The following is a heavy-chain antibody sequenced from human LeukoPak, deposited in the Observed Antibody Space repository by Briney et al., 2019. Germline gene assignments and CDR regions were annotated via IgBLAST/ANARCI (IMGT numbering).Heavy chain of an antibody. CDR1: GFTFSSYA. J-gene: IGHJ6*02. CDR3: AKAAAGTNYYYGIDV. Sequence: GGSLRLSCAASGFTFSSYAMSWVRQAPGKGLEWVSAISGSGYSTYYADSVKGRFTTSRDNSKNTLFLQMTSLRAEDTAVYYCAKAAAGTNYYYGIDVWGQGTTVTVSS. CDR2: ISGSGYST. V-gene: IGHV3-23*01. D-gene: IGHD6-13*01.